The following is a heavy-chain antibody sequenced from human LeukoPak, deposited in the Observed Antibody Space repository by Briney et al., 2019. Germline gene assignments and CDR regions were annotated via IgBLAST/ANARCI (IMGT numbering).Heavy chain of an antibody. Sequence: GGSLRLSCAASGFAFSSYAMSWVRQAPGKGLEWVSAVSGSGGSRYYADSVKGRFTISRDNSKNTLYLQMNSLRAEDTAVYYCAKPDPGSYCSSTSCYPYYYYYYMDVWGKGTTVTVSS. CDR2: VSGSGGSR. J-gene: IGHJ6*03. V-gene: IGHV3-23*01. CDR1: GFAFSSYA. D-gene: IGHD2-2*01. CDR3: AKPDPGSYCSSTSCYPYYYYYYMDV.